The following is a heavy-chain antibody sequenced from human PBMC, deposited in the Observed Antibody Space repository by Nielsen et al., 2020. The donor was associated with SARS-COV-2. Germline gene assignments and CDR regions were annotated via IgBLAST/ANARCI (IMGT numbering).Heavy chain of an antibody. D-gene: IGHD5-18*01. CDR3: ARGLGYGYVY. CDR2: IYSGGSST. Sequence: GGSLRLSCAASGFTFSSYAMSWVRQAPGKGLEWVSVIYSGGSSTYYADSVKGRFTISRDNSKNTLYLQMNSLRAEDTAVYYCARGLGYGYVYWGQGTLVTVSS. CDR1: GFTFSSYA. V-gene: IGHV3-23*03. J-gene: IGHJ4*02.